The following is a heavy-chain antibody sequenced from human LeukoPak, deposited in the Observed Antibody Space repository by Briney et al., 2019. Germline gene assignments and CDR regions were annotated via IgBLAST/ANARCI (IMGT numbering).Heavy chain of an antibody. Sequence: GASVKVSCKASGYTFTSYGISWVRQAPGQGLEWMGGIIPIFGTANYAQKFQGRVTITADESTSTAYMELSSLRSEDTAVYYCARFWFNSFDPWGQGTLVTVSS. CDR1: GYTFTSYG. D-gene: IGHD3-3*01. J-gene: IGHJ5*02. CDR3: ARFWFNSFDP. CDR2: IIPIFGTA. V-gene: IGHV1-69*13.